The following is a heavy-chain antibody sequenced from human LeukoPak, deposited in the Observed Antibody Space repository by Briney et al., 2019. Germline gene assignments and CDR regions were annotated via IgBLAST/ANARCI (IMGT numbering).Heavy chain of an antibody. Sequence: ASVKVSCKASGYTFTSYYMHRVRQAPGQGLEWMGIINPSGGSTSYARKFQGRVTMTRDTSTTTVYMELSSLRSEDTAVYYCARGPDYTNYVYYHYYMDVWPKRPTVTVSS. D-gene: IGHD4-11*01. CDR2: INPSGGST. V-gene: IGHV1-46*01. CDR3: ARGPDYTNYVYYHYYMDV. J-gene: IGHJ6*03. CDR1: GYTFTSYY.